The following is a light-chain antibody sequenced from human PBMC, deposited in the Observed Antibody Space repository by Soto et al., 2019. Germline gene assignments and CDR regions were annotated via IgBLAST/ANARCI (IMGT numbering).Light chain of an antibody. CDR1: QGVSSN. CDR2: DAS. V-gene: IGKV3-15*01. CDR3: QQYGDWPPIT. Sequence: EIVMTQSPATLSMSPGERATLFCRTSQGVSSNLAWYQQKPGQAPRLLIYDASTRATGIPTRFSGSGSGTDFTLTISSLQSEYFALYFCQQYGDWPPITFGQGTRLYFK. J-gene: IGKJ5*01.